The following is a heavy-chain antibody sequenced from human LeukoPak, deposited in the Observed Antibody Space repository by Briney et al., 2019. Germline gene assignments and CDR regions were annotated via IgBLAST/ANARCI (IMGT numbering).Heavy chain of an antibody. V-gene: IGHV4-30-4*07. D-gene: IGHD6-19*01. CDR2: ISFSGST. J-gene: IGHJ6*03. Sequence: SETLSLTCAVSGGSISSGGHSWSWIRQPPGKGLEWIGYISFSGSTYYNPSLKSRVTISVDTSKNQFSLKLPSVTAADTAVYYCARLRAVAKRIGPGYYYYIDVWGKGTTVTISS. CDR1: GGSISSGGHS. CDR3: ARLRAVAKRIGPGYYYYIDV.